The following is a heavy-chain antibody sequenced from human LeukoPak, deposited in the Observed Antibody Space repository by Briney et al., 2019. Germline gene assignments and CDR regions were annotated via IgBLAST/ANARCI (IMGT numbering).Heavy chain of an antibody. CDR3: ARLDDSSERRFDP. CDR1: GFTFRSYA. CDR2: IYSGGST. Sequence: GGSLRLSCATSGFTFRSYAMVWVRQAPGKGLEWVSVIYSGGSTYYADSVKGRFTISRDNSKNTLYLQMNSLRAEDTAVYYCARLDDSSERRFDPWGQGTLVTVSS. D-gene: IGHD3-22*01. J-gene: IGHJ5*02. V-gene: IGHV3-53*01.